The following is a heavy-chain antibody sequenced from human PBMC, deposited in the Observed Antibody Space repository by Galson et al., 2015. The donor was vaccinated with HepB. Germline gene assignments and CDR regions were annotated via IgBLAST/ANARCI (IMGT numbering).Heavy chain of an antibody. CDR2: ISSDGSNK. CDR1: GFTFTNYA. J-gene: IGHJ4*02. CDR3: ARCPGREDGSGTYPFDY. D-gene: IGHD3-10*01. Sequence: SLRLSCAASGFTFTNYAMHWVRQAPGKGLEWVAVISSDGSNKKYADSVNGRFTISRDNSKNTLYLQMNSLRDDDTAVYYCARCPGREDGSGTYPFDYWGQGTLVTVSS. V-gene: IGHV3-30*04.